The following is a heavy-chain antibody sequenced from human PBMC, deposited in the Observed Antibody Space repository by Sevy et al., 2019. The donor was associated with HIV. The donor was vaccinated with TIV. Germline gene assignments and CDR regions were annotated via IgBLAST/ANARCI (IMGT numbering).Heavy chain of an antibody. CDR1: GFTFNTHA. CDR3: AREGGYTSAWSPGNH. Sequence: GGSLRLSCAASGFTFNTHAMHWVRQAPGKGLEWVALISYDGIIKYYADSVKGRLTISGDNSKNKLSLQMNSLRVEDTAVYYCAREGGYTSAWSPGNHWGQGTLVTVSS. J-gene: IGHJ4*02. D-gene: IGHD6-19*01. CDR2: ISYDGIIK. V-gene: IGHV3-30*04.